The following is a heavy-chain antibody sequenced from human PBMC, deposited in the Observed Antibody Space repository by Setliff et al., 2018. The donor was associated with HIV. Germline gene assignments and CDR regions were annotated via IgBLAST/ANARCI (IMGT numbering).Heavy chain of an antibody. D-gene: IGHD1-26*01. CDR3: ARDRYSGSSTDY. CDR1: GFTFSTYS. Sequence: PGGSLRLSCEASGFTFSTYSMNWVRQDPGKGLEWVSSISSSSRYTHYADSVKGRFTISRDNVKNYLYLQMNSLRAEDTAVYYCARDRYSGSSTDYWGQGTLVTVSS. CDR2: ISSSSRYT. J-gene: IGHJ4*01. V-gene: IGHV3-21*01.